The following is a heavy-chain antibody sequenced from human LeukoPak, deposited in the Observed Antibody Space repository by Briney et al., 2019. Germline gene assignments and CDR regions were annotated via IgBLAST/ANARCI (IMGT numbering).Heavy chain of an antibody. CDR3: ARMYYYDSSGYHDY. V-gene: IGHV1-8*02. J-gene: IGHJ4*02. CDR2: MNPNSGNT. CDR1: GYTFTSYD. D-gene: IGHD3-22*01. Sequence: GASVKVSCKASGYTFTSYDINWVRQATGQGLEWMGWMNPNSGNTGYAQKFQGRVTMTRDTSTSTVYMELSSLRSEDAAVYYCARMYYYDSSGYHDYWGQGTLVTVSS.